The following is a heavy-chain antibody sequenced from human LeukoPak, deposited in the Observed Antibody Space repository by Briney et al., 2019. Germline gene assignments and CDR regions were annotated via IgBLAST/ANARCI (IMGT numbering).Heavy chain of an antibody. V-gene: IGHV4-59*08. D-gene: IGHD4-17*01. CDR1: GGSISSYY. Sequence: SETLSLTCTVSGGSISSYYWSWIRQPPEKGLEWIGYIYYSGSTNYNPSLKSRVTISIDTSKSHFSLKLSSVTAADTAVYYCARPRGDYGGYYFDYWGQGTLVTVSS. CDR2: IYYSGST. J-gene: IGHJ4*02. CDR3: ARPRGDYGGYYFDY.